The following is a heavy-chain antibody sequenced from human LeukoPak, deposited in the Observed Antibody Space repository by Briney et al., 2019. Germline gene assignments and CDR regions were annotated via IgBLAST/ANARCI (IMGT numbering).Heavy chain of an antibody. J-gene: IGHJ4*02. D-gene: IGHD4-17*01. CDR1: GGSISSSNW. Sequence: PSETLSLTCAVSGGSISSSNWWSWVRPPPGKGLEWIGEIYHSGSTNYNPSLKSRGTISVDKSKNQFSLKLSSVTAADTAVYYCAGRTDYGDDYWGQGTLVTVSS. V-gene: IGHV4-4*02. CDR2: IYHSGST. CDR3: AGRTDYGDDY.